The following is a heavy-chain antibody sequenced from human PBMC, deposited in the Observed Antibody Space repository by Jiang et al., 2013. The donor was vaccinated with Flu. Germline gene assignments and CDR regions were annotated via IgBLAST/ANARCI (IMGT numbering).Heavy chain of an antibody. CDR1: GGSISSGNYY. CDR3: ARARLGYSSSYET. V-gene: IGHV4-61*02. CDR2: IYTSGST. Sequence: EYGSGLVKPSQTLSLTCTVSGGSISSGNYYWSWIRQPAGKGLEWIGRIYTSGSTNYNPSLKSRVTISVDTSKNQFSLKLSSVTAADTAVYYCARARLGYSSSYETWGQGTMVTVSS. D-gene: IGHD6-13*01. J-gene: IGHJ3*01.